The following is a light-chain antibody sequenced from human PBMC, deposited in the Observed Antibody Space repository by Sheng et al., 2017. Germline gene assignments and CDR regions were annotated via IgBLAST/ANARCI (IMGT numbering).Light chain of an antibody. CDR3: QQYNNWRT. CDR1: QSVSSY. CDR2: DAS. V-gene: IGKV3-11*01. Sequence: EIVLTQSPATLSLSPGERATLSCRASQSVSSYLAWYQQKPGQAPRLLIYDASNRATGIPARFSGSGSGTEFTLTISSLQSEDFAVYYCQQYNNWRTFGQGTKVE. J-gene: IGKJ1*01.